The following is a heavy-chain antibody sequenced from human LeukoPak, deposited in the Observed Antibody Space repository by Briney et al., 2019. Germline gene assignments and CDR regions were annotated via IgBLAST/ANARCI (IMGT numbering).Heavy chain of an antibody. CDR1: GGSFIGYY. D-gene: IGHD3-10*01. V-gene: IGHV4-34*01. Sequence: SETLSLTCAVYGGSFIGYYWSWIRQPPGKGLEWIGEINHSGSTNYNPSLKSRVTISVDTSKTQFPLNLRSVTAANTAVYYCARYRVRSRFDYWGQRTMVTVSS. CDR2: INHSGST. J-gene: IGHJ4*02. CDR3: ARYRVRSRFDY.